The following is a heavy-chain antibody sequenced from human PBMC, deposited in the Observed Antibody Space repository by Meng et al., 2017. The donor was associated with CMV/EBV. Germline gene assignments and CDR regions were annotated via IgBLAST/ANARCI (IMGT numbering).Heavy chain of an antibody. V-gene: IGHV3-30*04. J-gene: IGHJ6*02. CDR3: ARDVVPAAIRYYYYGMDV. CDR1: GFTFSSYA. D-gene: IGHD2-2*01. CDR2: ISYDGSNK. Sequence: GESLMISCAASGFTFSSYAMYWVRQAAGKGLEWVAVISYDGSNKYYADSVKGRFTISRDNSKNTLYLQMNSLRAEDTAVYYCARDVVPAAIRYYYYGMDVWGQGTTVTVSS.